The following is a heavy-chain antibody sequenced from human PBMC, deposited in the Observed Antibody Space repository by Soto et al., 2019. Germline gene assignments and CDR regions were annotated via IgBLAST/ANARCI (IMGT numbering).Heavy chain of an antibody. J-gene: IGHJ4*02. D-gene: IGHD3-3*01. V-gene: IGHV3-7*01. CDR3: ARVSTLFGVVSYFDY. CDR1: GFTFSSYW. CDR2: IKQDGSEK. Sequence: GGSLRLSCAASGFTFSSYWMSWVRQAPGKGLEWVANIKQDGSEKYYVDSVKGRFTISRDNAKNSLYLQMNSLRAEDMAVYYCARVSTLFGVVSYFDYWGQGTLVTVSS.